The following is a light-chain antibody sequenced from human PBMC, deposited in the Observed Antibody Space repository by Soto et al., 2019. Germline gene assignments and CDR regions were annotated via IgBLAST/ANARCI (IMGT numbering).Light chain of an antibody. V-gene: IGKV1-5*01. J-gene: IGKJ1*01. CDR2: DAS. CDR3: QQYYSRRT. CDR1: QDINNW. Sequence: DIQMTQSPSTLSASVGDRVTITFRSSQDINNWLAFYQNKPLNAPKFLIYDASTLESGVPSRFSGGGSGTEFTLTISSLQPDDSATYYCQQYYSRRTFGQGTKVDI.